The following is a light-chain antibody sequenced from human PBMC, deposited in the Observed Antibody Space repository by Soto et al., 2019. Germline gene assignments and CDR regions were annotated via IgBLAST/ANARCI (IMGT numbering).Light chain of an antibody. CDR2: GAS. CDR1: QSVSSSY. V-gene: IGKV3-20*01. CDR3: QQYGSSRYT. Sequence: EIVLTQSPGTLSLSPGERATLSCRASQSVSSSYLAWYQQKPGQAPRLLIYGASSRATGIPDRFSGSGSVTDFTLTISRLEPVDFAVYYYQQYGSSRYTFGQGTKLEIK. J-gene: IGKJ2*01.